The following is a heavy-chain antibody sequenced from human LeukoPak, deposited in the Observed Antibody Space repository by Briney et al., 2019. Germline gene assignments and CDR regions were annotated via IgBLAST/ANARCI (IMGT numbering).Heavy chain of an antibody. D-gene: IGHD5-18*01. CDR3: AREGNSYGYYYMDV. V-gene: IGHV3-13*01. J-gene: IGHJ6*03. CDR2: IGTAGDT. Sequence: GGSLRLSCAASGFTFSSYDMHWVRQATGKGLEWVSAIGTAGDTYYPGSVKGRFTISRENAKNSLYLQMNSLRAGDTAVYYCAREGNSYGYYYMDVWGKGTTVTVSS. CDR1: GFTFSSYD.